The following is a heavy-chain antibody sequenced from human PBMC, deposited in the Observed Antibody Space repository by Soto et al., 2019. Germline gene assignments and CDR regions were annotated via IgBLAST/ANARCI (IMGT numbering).Heavy chain of an antibody. CDR3: AREGGSSGRAGFFDY. CDR2: ISHDGSGQ. Sequence: PGGSLRLSCAASGFTFSNYPMHWVRQSPVKGLEWVAVISHDGSGQYYADSVKGRFTFSRDNSKNTLSLQMDSLINEDTAVYYCAREGGSSGRAGFFDYWGQGAQVTVSS. V-gene: IGHV3-30*14. J-gene: IGHJ4*02. CDR1: GFTFSNYP. D-gene: IGHD6-19*01.